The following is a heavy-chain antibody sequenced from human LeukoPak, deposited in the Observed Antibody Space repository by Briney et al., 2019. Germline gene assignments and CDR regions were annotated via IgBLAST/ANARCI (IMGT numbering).Heavy chain of an antibody. D-gene: IGHD6-6*01. Sequence: SETLSLTCTVSGGSISSYYWSWIRQPPGKGLEWIGYIYYSGSTNYNPSLKSRVTISVDTSKNQFSLKLSSVTAADTAVYYRARGRGQLVDYWGQGTLVTVSS. V-gene: IGHV4-59*01. J-gene: IGHJ4*02. CDR1: GGSISSYY. CDR3: ARGRGQLVDY. CDR2: IYYSGST.